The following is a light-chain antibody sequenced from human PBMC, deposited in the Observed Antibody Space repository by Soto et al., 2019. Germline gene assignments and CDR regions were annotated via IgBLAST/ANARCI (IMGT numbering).Light chain of an antibody. CDR3: CSYAGRYTFV. CDR1: SSDVGGYKY. V-gene: IGLV2-11*01. J-gene: IGLJ1*01. Sequence: QSALTQPRSVSGSPGQSVTISCTGTSSDVGGYKYVSWYQQHPGKAPKLMIYDVSKRPSGVPDRFSGSKSGNTASLTISGLQDEDEADYYCCSYAGRYTFVFGTGTKLTVL. CDR2: DVS.